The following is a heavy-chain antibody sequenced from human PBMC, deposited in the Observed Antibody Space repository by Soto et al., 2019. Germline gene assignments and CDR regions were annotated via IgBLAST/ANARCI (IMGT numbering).Heavy chain of an antibody. CDR2: IYSGGST. D-gene: IGHD2-2*01. J-gene: IGHJ3*02. Sequence: GGSLRLSCAASGFTVSSNYMSWVRQAPGKGLEWVSVIYSGGSTYYADSVKGRFTISRDNSKNTLYLQMNSLRAEDTAVYYCARASPGLGYCSSTSCYGAFDIWGQGTMVTVSS. CDR3: ARASPGLGYCSSTSCYGAFDI. CDR1: GFTVSSNY. V-gene: IGHV3-66*01.